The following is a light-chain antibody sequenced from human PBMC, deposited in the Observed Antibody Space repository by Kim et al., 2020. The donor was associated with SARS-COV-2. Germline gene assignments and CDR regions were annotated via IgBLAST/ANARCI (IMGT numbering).Light chain of an antibody. Sequence: SSELTQDPAVSVALGQTVRLTCQGDSLRSYYASWYQQKPGQAPVLVIYGKNNRPSGIPDRFSGSSSGNTASLTITGAQAEDEADYYCNSRDSSGNHLGVFGGGTQLTVL. CDR2: GKN. J-gene: IGLJ2*01. V-gene: IGLV3-19*01. CDR1: SLRSYY. CDR3: NSRDSSGNHLGV.